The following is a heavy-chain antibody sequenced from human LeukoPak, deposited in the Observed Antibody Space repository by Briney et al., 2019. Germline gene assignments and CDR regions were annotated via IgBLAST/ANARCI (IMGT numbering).Heavy chain of an antibody. D-gene: IGHD5-12*01. V-gene: IGHV4-34*01. CDR2: INHSGST. CDR3: ARRGVFYGYDKYYYYYYYMDV. Sequence: PSETLSLTCAVYGGSFSGYYWSWIRQPPGKGLEWIGEINHSGSTNYNPSLKSRVTTSVDTSKNQFSLKLSSVTAADTAVYYCARRGVFYGYDKYYYYYYYMDVWGKGTTVTVSS. CDR1: GGSFSGYY. J-gene: IGHJ6*03.